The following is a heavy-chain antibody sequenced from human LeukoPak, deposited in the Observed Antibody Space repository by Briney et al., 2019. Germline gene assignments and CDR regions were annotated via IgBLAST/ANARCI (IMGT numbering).Heavy chain of an antibody. CDR2: IRYDGSAK. J-gene: IGHJ3*02. Sequence: PGGSLGLSCAASGFSFRELGMYWVRQAPGKGLEWVAFIRYDGSAKFYSESVKGRFAISRDNSKNTLFLQMGSLRSDDTAVYYCARTTTMVRGVIRGDHAFDIWGQGTMVTVSS. CDR1: GFSFRELG. CDR3: ARTTTMVRGVIRGDHAFDI. V-gene: IGHV3-30*02. D-gene: IGHD3-10*01.